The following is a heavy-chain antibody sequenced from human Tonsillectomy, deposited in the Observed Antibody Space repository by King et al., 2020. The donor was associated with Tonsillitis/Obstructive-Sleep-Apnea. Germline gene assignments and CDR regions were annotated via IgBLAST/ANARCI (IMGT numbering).Heavy chain of an antibody. CDR2: IIPILGIA. D-gene: IGHD1-26*01. J-gene: IGHJ6*03. Sequence: QLVQSGAEVKKPGSSVKVSCKASGGTFSSYAISWVRQAPGQGLEWMGRIIPILGIANYAQKFQGRVTITADKSTSTAYMELSSLRSEDTAVYYCAREEGGRWSGYYYYMDVWGKGTTVTVSS. CDR1: GGTFSSYA. CDR3: AREEGGRWSGYYYYMDV. V-gene: IGHV1-69*04.